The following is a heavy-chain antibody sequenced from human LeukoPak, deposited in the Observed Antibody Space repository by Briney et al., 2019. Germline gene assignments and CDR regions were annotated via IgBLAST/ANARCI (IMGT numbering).Heavy chain of an antibody. V-gene: IGHV1-18*01. Sequence: ASVKVSCKASGYTFTSYGISWVRQAPGQGLEWMGWISAYNGNTNYAQKLQGRVTMTTDTSTSTAYMELRSLRSDDTAVYYCARDRQNYYDSLGTDYWGQGTLVTVS. CDR3: ARDRQNYYDSLGTDY. CDR1: GYTFTSYG. D-gene: IGHD3-22*01. CDR2: ISAYNGNT. J-gene: IGHJ4*02.